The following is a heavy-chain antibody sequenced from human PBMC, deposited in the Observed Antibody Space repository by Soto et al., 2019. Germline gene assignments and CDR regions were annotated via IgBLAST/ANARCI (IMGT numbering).Heavy chain of an antibody. Sequence: EVQLVESGGGLVQPGESLRLSCAVSGFTFSSYGMNCVRQAPGKGLDWVSYISSSGTTAYYADSVKGRFTVSRDNAKNSLHLQMNSLRDEDTAVYYCARATGQWPDAFDIWCQGTMATVSS. J-gene: IGHJ3*02. CDR2: ISSSGTTA. CDR3: ARATGQWPDAFDI. V-gene: IGHV3-48*02. D-gene: IGHD6-19*01. CDR1: GFTFSSYG.